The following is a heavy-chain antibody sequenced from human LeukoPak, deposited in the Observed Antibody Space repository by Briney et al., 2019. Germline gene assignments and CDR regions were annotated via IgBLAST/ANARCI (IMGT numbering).Heavy chain of an antibody. D-gene: IGHD3-22*01. J-gene: IGHJ3*02. CDR2: IKSKTDGGTT. CDR1: GFTFSNAW. CDR3: TTRRDSSRAFDI. Sequence: GGSLRFSCAASGFTFSNAWMSWVRQAPGKGLEWVGRIKSKTDGGTTDYAAPVKGRFTISRDDSKNTLYLHMNSLKTEDTAVYYCTTRRDSSRAFDIWGQGTMVTVSS. V-gene: IGHV3-15*01.